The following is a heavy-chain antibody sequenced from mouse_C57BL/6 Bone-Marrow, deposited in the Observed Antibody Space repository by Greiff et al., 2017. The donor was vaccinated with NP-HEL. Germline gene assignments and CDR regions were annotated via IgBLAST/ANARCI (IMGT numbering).Heavy chain of an antibody. CDR1: GYTFTSYW. CDR3: ARLKGHHFAS. CDR2: IYPGSGST. J-gene: IGHJ3*01. D-gene: IGHD6-1*01. Sequence: QVQLQQSGAELVKPGASVKMSCKASGYTFTSYWITWVKQRPGQGLEWIGDIYPGSGSTNYNEKFKSKATLTVDTSSSTAYMQLSSLTSEDAAVYYCARLKGHHFASWGQGTLVTVSA. V-gene: IGHV1-55*01.